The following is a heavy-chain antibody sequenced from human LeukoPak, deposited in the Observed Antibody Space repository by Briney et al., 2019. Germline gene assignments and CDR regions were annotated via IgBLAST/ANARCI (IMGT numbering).Heavy chain of an antibody. CDR2: INDDGGGT. Sequence: PGGSLRLSCAASGFTFTNYAMSWVRQAPGKGLEWVSGINDDGGGTYYADSVKGRFTISRDNSRNTLYLQMNSLRADDTAVYYCAKEGHKHGIPYFDCWGQGALVTVSS. J-gene: IGHJ4*02. CDR3: AKEGHKHGIPYFDC. CDR1: GFTFTNYA. D-gene: IGHD2-8*01. V-gene: IGHV3-23*01.